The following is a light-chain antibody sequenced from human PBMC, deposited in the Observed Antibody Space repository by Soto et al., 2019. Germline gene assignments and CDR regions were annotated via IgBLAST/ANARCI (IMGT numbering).Light chain of an antibody. Sequence: DIQLTQSPSTLSGSVGDRVTITCRASQTISSWLAWYQQKPGKPPKLLIYKASSLESGVPSRFSGSGSGTEFTLTISRLQPDDFTTYYCQQYNSSSWTFGQGTKVDIK. CDR1: QTISSW. CDR3: QQYNSSSWT. V-gene: IGKV1-5*03. J-gene: IGKJ1*01. CDR2: KAS.